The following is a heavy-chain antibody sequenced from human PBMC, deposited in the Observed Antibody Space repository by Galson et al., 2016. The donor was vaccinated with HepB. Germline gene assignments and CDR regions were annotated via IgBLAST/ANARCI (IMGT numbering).Heavy chain of an antibody. D-gene: IGHD3-22*01. CDR3: ARLVLYDTSGSYY. Sequence: SLRLSCAASGFSFSDYYMTWIRQAPGKGLEWVSYISSSGSYNTNYADSVKGRFTISRDNSKNTVYLQMNSLRAEDTAVYYCARLVLYDTSGSYYWGQGTLVTVSS. CDR2: ISSSGSYNT. CDR1: GFSFSDYY. J-gene: IGHJ4*02. V-gene: IGHV3-11*03.